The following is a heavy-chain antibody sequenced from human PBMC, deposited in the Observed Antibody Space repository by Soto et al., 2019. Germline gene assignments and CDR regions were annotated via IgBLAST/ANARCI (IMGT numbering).Heavy chain of an antibody. J-gene: IGHJ4*02. CDR1: GFTFSSYE. V-gene: IGHV3-48*03. CDR3: ARNPDEWPPDH. CDR2: ISSSGSTI. Sequence: LRLSCAASGFTFSSYEMNWVRQAPGKGLEWVSYISSSGSTIYYADSVKGRFTISRDNAKNSLYLQMNSLRAEDTAVYYCARNPDEWPPDHWGQGTLVTVSS. D-gene: IGHD3-3*01.